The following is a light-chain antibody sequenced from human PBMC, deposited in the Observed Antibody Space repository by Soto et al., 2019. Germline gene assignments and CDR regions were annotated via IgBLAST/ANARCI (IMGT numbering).Light chain of an antibody. V-gene: IGLV2-14*01. CDR1: SSDVGGYNY. Sequence: SVLTQPAAESGSPGQSITISCTGTSSDVGGYNYVSWYQQHPGKAPKLMIYDVSNRPSGVSNRFSGPKSGNAASLTISGLQAEDEADYYCSSYTSSSTLVFGTGTKVTVL. CDR3: SSYTSSSTLV. CDR2: DVS. J-gene: IGLJ1*01.